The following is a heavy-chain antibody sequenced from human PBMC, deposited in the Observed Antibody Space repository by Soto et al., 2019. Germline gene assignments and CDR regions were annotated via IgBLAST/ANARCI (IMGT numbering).Heavy chain of an antibody. D-gene: IGHD3-10*01. CDR1: GDTFSSYA. V-gene: IGHV1-69*01. CDR2: IIPTFGTV. J-gene: IGHJ4*02. Sequence: QLVQSGPEVKKPGSSVKVSCKSVGDTFSSYAVIWVRQAPGQGLEWMGGIIPTFGTVNYAQKFQGRDTITADESTRLSYMELSSLKSEDTAVYYCAREAGDYGHPYFDYWGQGTLISVSS. CDR3: AREAGDYGHPYFDY.